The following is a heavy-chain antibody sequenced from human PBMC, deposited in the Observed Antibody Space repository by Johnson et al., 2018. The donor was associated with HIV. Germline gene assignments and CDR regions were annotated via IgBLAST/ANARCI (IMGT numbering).Heavy chain of an antibody. D-gene: IGHD5-18*01. Sequence: QVQLVESGGGVVQPGRSLRLSCAASGFTFSSYAMHWVRQAPGKGLEWVSVIYSGGSTYYADSVQGRFTIPRDNSKNTLYLQMNSLRAEDTAVYYCARDRGGYSYGYDSDAFDIWGQGTMVTVSS. CDR1: GFTFSSYA. V-gene: IGHV3-NL1*01. CDR3: ARDRGGYSYGYDSDAFDI. CDR2: IYSGGST. J-gene: IGHJ3*02.